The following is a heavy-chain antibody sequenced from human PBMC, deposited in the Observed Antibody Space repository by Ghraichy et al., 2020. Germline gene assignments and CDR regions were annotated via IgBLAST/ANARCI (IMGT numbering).Heavy chain of an antibody. CDR2: IYYSGST. D-gene: IGHD2-2*01. CDR3: ARGAQHLDAFDI. J-gene: IGHJ3*02. Sequence: SETLSLTCTVSGGSISSYYWSWIRQPPGKGLEWIGYIYYSGSTNYNPSLKSRVTISVDTSKNQFSLKLSSVTAADTAVYYCARGAQHLDAFDICGQGTMVTVSS. V-gene: IGHV4-59*01. CDR1: GGSISSYY.